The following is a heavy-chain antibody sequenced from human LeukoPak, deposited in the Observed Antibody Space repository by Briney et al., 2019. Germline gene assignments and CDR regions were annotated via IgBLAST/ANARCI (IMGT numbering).Heavy chain of an antibody. D-gene: IGHD3-10*01. CDR2: IYYSGST. CDR3: ARPHGSGTADY. CDR1: GGSISSSSYY. J-gene: IGHJ4*02. V-gene: IGHV4-39*01. Sequence: PSETLSLTCTVSGGSISSSSYYWGWIRQPPGKGLEWIGSIYYSGSTYYNPSLKSRVTISVDTSKNQFSLKLSSVTAADTAVYYCARPHGSGTADYWGQGTLVTVSS.